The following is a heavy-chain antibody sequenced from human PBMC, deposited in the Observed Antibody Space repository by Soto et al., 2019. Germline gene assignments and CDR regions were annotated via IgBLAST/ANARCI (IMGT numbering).Heavy chain of an antibody. D-gene: IGHD3-3*01. CDR1: GFTFSDYY. V-gene: IGHV3-11*01. Sequence: GGSLRLSCAASGFTFSDYYMSWIRQAPGKGLEWVSYISSSGSTIYYADSVKGRFTISRDNAKNSLYLQMNSLRAEDTVVYFCARDRGYYYYYYMDVWGKGTTVTVSS. CDR3: ARDRGYYYYYYMDV. CDR2: ISSSGSTI. J-gene: IGHJ6*03.